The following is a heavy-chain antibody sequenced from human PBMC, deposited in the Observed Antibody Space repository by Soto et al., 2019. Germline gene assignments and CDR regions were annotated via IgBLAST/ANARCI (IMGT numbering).Heavy chain of an antibody. CDR1: GFTFSSYS. CDR3: ARDGIAAALDY. CDR2: ISSSSSYI. Sequence: EVQLVESGGGLVKPGGSLRLSCAASGFTFSSYSMNWVRQAPGKGLEWVSSISSSSSYIYYADSVKGRFTISRDNAKNSLYLQVNSLRAEDKSVYYCARDGIAAALDYWGQGTLVTVSS. D-gene: IGHD6-13*01. J-gene: IGHJ4*02. V-gene: IGHV3-21*01.